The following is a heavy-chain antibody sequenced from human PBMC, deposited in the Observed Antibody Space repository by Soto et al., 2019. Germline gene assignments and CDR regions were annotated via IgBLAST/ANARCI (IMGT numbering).Heavy chain of an antibody. CDR1: GYTFTSYG. CDR2: ISADNGNT. Sequence: ASVKVSCKASGYTFTSYGISWVRQAPGQGLEWMGWISADNGNTNYAQELQGRVTMTTDTSTSTAYMELRSLRSDDTAVYYCARAAAYCRSTSCARLGFDPWGQGTLVTVAS. CDR3: ARAAAYCRSTSCARLGFDP. V-gene: IGHV1-18*01. J-gene: IGHJ5*02. D-gene: IGHD2-2*01.